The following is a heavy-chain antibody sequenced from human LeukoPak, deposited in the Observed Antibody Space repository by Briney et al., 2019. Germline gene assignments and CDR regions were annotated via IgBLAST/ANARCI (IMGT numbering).Heavy chain of an antibody. CDR2: IKTDGSST. D-gene: IGHD5-12*01. CDR3: ARDLTPPDSGYASGSSWYYFDY. CDR1: GFTFSSYW. Sequence: GGSLRLSCAASGFTFSSYWMHWVRQAPGKGLVWVSHIKTDGSSTNYAESVKGRFTISRDNAKNSLYLQMNSLRAEDTAVYYCARDLTPPDSGYASGSSWYYFDYWGQGTLVTVSS. V-gene: IGHV3-74*01. J-gene: IGHJ4*02.